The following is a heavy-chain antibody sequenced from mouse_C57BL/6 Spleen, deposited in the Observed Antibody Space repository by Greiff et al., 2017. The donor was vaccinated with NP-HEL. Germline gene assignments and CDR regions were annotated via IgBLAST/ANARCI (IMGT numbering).Heavy chain of an antibody. D-gene: IGHD2-1*01. CDR1: GFTFSSYA. J-gene: IGHJ4*01. CDR3: ARDGGNYTYYYAMDY. V-gene: IGHV5-4*01. CDR2: ISDGGSYT. Sequence: EVKLMESGGGLVTPGGSLKLSCAASGFTFSSYAMSWVRQTPEKRLEWVATISDGGSYTYYPDNVQGRFTISRDNAKNNLYLQMSHLKSEDTAMYDCARDGGNYTYYYAMDYWGQGTSVTVSS.